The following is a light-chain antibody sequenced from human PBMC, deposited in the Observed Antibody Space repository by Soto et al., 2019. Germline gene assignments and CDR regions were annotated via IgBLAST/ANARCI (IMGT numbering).Light chain of an antibody. CDR2: IAS. V-gene: IGKV1-9*01. J-gene: IGKJ1*01. CDR3: QQYNSYSWT. CDR1: QGIRSY. Sequence: DIQMTQSPSSLSASVGDRVAITCRASQGIRSYLAWYQQKPGEAPKLLISIASILQSGVPSRFSGSGSGTEFTLIISSLQPDDFATYYCQQYNSYSWTFGQGTKVDIK.